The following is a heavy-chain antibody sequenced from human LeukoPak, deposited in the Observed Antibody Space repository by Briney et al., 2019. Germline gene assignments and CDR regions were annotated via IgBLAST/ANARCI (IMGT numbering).Heavy chain of an antibody. CDR3: ARHLGSSWYFSFDP. Sequence: SETLSLTCTVSGGSISSSIYYWGWIRQSPGTGLEWIGSIDYSGSSQSNPSLKSRVTISVDTSNNQFSLNLRSVTAADTAVYHCARHLGSSWYFSFDPWGQGTLVTVSS. J-gene: IGHJ5*02. V-gene: IGHV4-39*01. CDR2: IDYSGSS. CDR1: GGSISSSIYY. D-gene: IGHD6-13*01.